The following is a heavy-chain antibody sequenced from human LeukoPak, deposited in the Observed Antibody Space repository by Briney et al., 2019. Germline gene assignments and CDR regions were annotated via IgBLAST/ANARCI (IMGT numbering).Heavy chain of an antibody. CDR2: IKQDGSEK. CDR1: GFTFSSYW. D-gene: IGHD1-26*01. V-gene: IGHV3-7*01. J-gene: IGHJ4*02. Sequence: GGSLRLSCAASGFTFSSYWMSWVRQAPGKGLEWVANIKQDGSEKYYVDSVKGRFTISRDNAKNSLYLQMNSLRAEDTAVYYCARVDTYSGSYYFDYWGQGTLVTVSS. CDR3: ARVDTYSGSYYFDY.